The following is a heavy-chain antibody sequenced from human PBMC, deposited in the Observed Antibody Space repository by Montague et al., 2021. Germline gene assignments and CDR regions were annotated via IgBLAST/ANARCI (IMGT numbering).Heavy chain of an antibody. V-gene: IGHV3-30-3*01. D-gene: IGHD6-19*01. J-gene: IGHJ1*01. CDR1: GFPFSSYA. CDR2: ISYDGSNK. Sequence: SRSLSCAASGFPFSSYAMHLFRQAPGKGLEWVAVISYDGSNKYYADSVKGRFTISRDNSKNTLYLQMNSLRAEDTAVYYCARSLTSGLLAEYFQHWGQGTLVTVSS. CDR3: ARSLTSGLLAEYFQH.